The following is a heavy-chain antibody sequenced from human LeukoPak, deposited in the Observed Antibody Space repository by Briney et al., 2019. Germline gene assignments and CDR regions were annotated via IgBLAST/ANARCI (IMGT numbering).Heavy chain of an antibody. CDR2: TYYSGST. J-gene: IGHJ5*02. D-gene: IGHD3-10*01. CDR3: ARVHHFGSGLSSYCGT. CDR1: GGSISSFY. V-gene: IGHV4-59*01. Sequence: SETLSLTCTVSGGSISSFYWGWIRQAPGKGLEWIGYTYYSGSTSYNPSLKSRVTISVDTSKNHFSLKLNSVTAADTAVYYCARVHHFGSGLSSYCGTWGQGSLVTVSS.